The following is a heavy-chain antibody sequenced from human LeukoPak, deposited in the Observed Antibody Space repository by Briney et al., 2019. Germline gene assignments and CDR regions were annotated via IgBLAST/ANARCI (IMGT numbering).Heavy chain of an antibody. Sequence: SETLSLTCAVSGGSISSGGYSWSWIRQPPGKGLEWIGYIYHSGSTYYNPSPKSRVTISVDRSKNQFSLKLSSVTAADTAVYYCARDWGAGQQGFDYWGQGTLVTVSS. D-gene: IGHD3-16*01. CDR2: IYHSGST. V-gene: IGHV4-30-2*01. CDR3: ARDWGAGQQGFDY. CDR1: GGSISSGGYS. J-gene: IGHJ4*02.